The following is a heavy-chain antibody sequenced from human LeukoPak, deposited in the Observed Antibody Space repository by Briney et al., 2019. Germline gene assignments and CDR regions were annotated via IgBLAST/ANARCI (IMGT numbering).Heavy chain of an antibody. Sequence: GGSLRLSCAASGFTFSSCDMNWVRQAQGKGLEWVSYISSSGDSIYYADSVKGRFTISRDNAKNSLSLQMNSLRAEDTAIYYCARDRRVGATWSVGAFDIWGQGTTVTVSS. CDR2: ISSSGDSI. J-gene: IGHJ3*02. V-gene: IGHV3-48*03. D-gene: IGHD1-26*01. CDR3: ARDRRVGATWSVGAFDI. CDR1: GFTFSSCD.